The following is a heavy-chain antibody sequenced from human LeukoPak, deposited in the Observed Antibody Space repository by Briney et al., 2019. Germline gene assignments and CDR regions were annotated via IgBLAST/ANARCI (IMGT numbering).Heavy chain of an antibody. D-gene: IGHD2-21*01. CDR1: GGTFSSYA. Sequence: SVKVSCKASGGTFSSYAISWVRQAPGQGLEWMGGIIPIFGTANYAQKFQGRVTITADESTSTAYMELSSLRSEDTAVYYCAREVTAMVTYCGDDCYPYFDYWGQGTLVTVSS. J-gene: IGHJ4*02. CDR3: AREVTAMVTYCGDDCYPYFDY. V-gene: IGHV1-69*01. CDR2: IIPIFGTA.